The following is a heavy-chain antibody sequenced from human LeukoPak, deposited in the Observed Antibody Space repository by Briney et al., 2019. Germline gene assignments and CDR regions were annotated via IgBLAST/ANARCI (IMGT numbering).Heavy chain of an antibody. Sequence: SGGSLRLSCAASGFTFSKYWMLWVRQAPGKGLESVSRINTDGTVTTYEDSVKGRFTVSRDNADNTMFLQMNSVRDEDTAVYYCATKQWLAPPPDSWGQGTPVTVSS. CDR2: INTDGTVT. CDR1: GFTFSKYW. CDR3: ATKQWLAPPPDS. J-gene: IGHJ4*02. D-gene: IGHD6-19*01. V-gene: IGHV3-74*01.